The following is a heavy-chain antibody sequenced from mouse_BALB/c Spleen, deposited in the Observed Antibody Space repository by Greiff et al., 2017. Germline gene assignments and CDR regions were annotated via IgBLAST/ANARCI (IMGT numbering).Heavy chain of an antibody. CDR1: GYTFTDYW. Sequence: QVQLQQPGAELVMPGASVKMSCKASGYTFTDYWMHWVKQRPGQGLEWIGAIDTSDSYTSYNQKFKGKATLTVDESSSTAYMQLSSLTSEDSAVYCCERGDGGDYWGQGTTLTVSS. CDR3: ERGDGGDY. J-gene: IGHJ2*01. V-gene: IGHV1-69*01. CDR2: IDTSDSYT. D-gene: IGHD3-3*01.